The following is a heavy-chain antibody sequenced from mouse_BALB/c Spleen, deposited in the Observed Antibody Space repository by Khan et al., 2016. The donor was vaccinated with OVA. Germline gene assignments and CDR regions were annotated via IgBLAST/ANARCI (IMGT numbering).Heavy chain of an antibody. Sequence: QIQLVQSGPELKKPGETVKISCKASGYTFTNYGMNWVKQAPGKGLKWMGWINTYTGEPTYADDFKGRFAFSLENSANTAYLQINNLKNEDAAAYFCARAASYWFFHVWGAGTTVTVSA. J-gene: IGHJ1*01. CDR2: INTYTGEP. D-gene: IGHD6-1*01. CDR1: GYTFTNYG. V-gene: IGHV9-3-1*01. CDR3: ARAASYWFFHV.